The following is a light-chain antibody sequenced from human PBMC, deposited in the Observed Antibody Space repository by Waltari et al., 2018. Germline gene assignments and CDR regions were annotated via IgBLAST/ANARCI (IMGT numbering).Light chain of an antibody. CDR2: KAS. CDR3: QQYNSYSLLS. J-gene: IGKJ4*01. V-gene: IGKV1-5*03. CDR1: QCISKW. Sequence: DIQMTQSPSTLSASVGDRVIFSCRASQCISKWLAWYQQKPGKAPKLLIYKASTLESGVPSRFSGSGSGTEFTLTISSLQPEDFATYYCQQYNSYSLLSFGGGTKVEIK.